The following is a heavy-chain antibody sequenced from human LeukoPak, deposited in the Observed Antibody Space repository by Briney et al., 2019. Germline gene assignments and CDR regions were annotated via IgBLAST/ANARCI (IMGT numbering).Heavy chain of an antibody. J-gene: IGHJ4*02. CDR1: GYTFTGYY. D-gene: IGHD3-22*01. CDR2: INPSGGST. Sequence: GASVKVSCKASGYTFTGYYMHWVRQAPGQGLEWMGIINPSGGSTSYAQKFQGRVTMTRDMSTSTVYTDLTSLRSEDTAVYYCARVGYYDSSGTYLDFDYWGQGTLVTVSS. CDR3: ARVGYYDSSGTYLDFDY. V-gene: IGHV1-46*01.